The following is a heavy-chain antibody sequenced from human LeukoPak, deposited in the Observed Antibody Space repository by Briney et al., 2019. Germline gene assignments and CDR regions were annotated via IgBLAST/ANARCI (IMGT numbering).Heavy chain of an antibody. J-gene: IGHJ4*02. CDR1: GYTFSGFY. CDR2: IDPNSGGT. Sequence: ASVKVSCKASGYTFSGFYIHWVRQAPGQGLEWMGCIDPNSGGTNYAQKFQGRVTMTRDTSISTVYLDLSRLRSDDTAVYYCARTMAVTGSSFYWGQGTLVTVSS. D-gene: IGHD6-19*01. V-gene: IGHV1-2*02. CDR3: ARTMAVTGSSFY.